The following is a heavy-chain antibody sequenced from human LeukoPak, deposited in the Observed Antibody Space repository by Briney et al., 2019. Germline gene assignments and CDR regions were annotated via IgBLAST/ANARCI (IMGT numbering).Heavy chain of an antibody. Sequence: PSETLSLTCTVSGGSISSGSYYWSWIRQPAGKGLEWIGRIYTSGSTNYNPSLKSRVTISVDTSKNQFSLKLSSVTAADTAVYYCARDRKDIVVVPAAMNYYYYYYMDVWGKGTTVTASS. CDR1: GGSISSGSYY. J-gene: IGHJ6*03. V-gene: IGHV4-61*02. D-gene: IGHD2-2*01. CDR2: IYTSGST. CDR3: ARDRKDIVVVPAAMNYYYYYYMDV.